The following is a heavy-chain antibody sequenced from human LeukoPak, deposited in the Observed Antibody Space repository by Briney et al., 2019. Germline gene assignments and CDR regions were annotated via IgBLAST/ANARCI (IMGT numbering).Heavy chain of an antibody. CDR2: INPSGGST. CDR1: GYTFTSYY. V-gene: IGHV1-46*01. CDR3: AREESIGRYQFLHDY. Sequence: LWASVKVSCKASGYTFTSYYMHWVRQAPGQGLEWMGIINPSGGSTSYTQKFQGRVTMTRDMSTSTVYMELSSLRSEDTAVYYCAREESIGRYQFLHDYWGQGTLVTVSS. D-gene: IGHD1-26*01. J-gene: IGHJ4*02.